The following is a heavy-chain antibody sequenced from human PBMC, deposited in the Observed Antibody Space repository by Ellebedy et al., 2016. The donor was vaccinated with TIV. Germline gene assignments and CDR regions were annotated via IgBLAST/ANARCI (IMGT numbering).Heavy chain of an antibody. V-gene: IGHV1-69*02. D-gene: IGHD2-15*01. CDR2: IIPKVALA. Sequence: AASVKVSCKASGGTFSSDIINWVRQAPGQGLEWMGRIIPKVALANYAQKFQVRVTISADKATSTVYMEVSSLRSEDTAVYYCASRGVPLGYCSGDSCLETYYYYGMDVWGQGTTVTVSS. J-gene: IGHJ6*02. CDR1: GGTFSSDI. CDR3: ASRGVPLGYCSGDSCLETYYYYGMDV.